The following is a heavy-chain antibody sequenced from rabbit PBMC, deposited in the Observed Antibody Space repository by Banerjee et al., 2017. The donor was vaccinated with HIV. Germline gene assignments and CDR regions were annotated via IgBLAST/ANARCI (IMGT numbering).Heavy chain of an antibody. D-gene: IGHD6-1*01. Sequence: QEQLEESGGGLVKPGGTLTLTCRASGFSLNTRYWICWVRQAPGEGPEWIACIDTGGRDITYYAAWAKGRFTISKTSSTAVTLQMTSLTVADAATYFCARGEHFSVVFSAFAIYLDLWRHGSLVTVS. V-gene: IGHV1S45*01. CDR3: ARGEHFSVVFSAFAIYLDL. J-gene: IGHJ4*01. CDR2: IDTGGRDIT. CDR1: GFSLNTRYW.